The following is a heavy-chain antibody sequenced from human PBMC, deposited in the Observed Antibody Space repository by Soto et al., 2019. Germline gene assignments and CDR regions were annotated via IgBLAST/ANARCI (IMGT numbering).Heavy chain of an antibody. V-gene: IGHV3-30*03. J-gene: IGHJ4*02. CDR3: ARSGEQQLKRWGFDH. Sequence: QVQLVESGGGVVQPGRSLRLSCAASGFTFSSSGMHWVRLAPGKGLEWVAAISYDGGSKYYADSVKGRFTISRDSSKNTLALQMNRLRTEDTAMYDCARSGEQQLKRWGFDHWGQGTLVTVSS. CDR2: ISYDGGSK. CDR1: GFTFSSSG. D-gene: IGHD3-10*01.